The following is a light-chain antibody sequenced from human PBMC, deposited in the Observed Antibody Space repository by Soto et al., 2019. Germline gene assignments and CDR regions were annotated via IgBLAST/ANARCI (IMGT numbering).Light chain of an antibody. CDR2: DVS. CDR3: SSYTSSSTPL. CDR1: SSDVGAYNY. Sequence: QSALTQPASVSGSPGRSITISCTGTSSDVGAYNYVSWYQQYPGKAPKLMIYDVSNRPSGVSNRFSGSKSGNTASLTISGLHAEDEADYYCSSYTSSSTPLFGGGTKLTVL. V-gene: IGLV2-14*01. J-gene: IGLJ2*01.